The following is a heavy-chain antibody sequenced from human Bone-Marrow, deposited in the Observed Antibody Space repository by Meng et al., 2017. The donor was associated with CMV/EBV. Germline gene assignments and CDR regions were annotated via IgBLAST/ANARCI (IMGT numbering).Heavy chain of an antibody. D-gene: IGHD5-12*01. CDR2: IYYGRTP. CDR3: IKGGATAIAYFGMDV. CDR1: GVSMNDYY. V-gene: IGHV4-59*01. Sequence: LRLSCTVSGVSMNDYYWHWIRQSPGRGLEWIGKIYYGRTPDYNPDLMSRATLSVDTSKKQVSLSLTSATAADTAVYYCIKGGATAIAYFGMDVWGQGTTVTVSS. J-gene: IGHJ6*02.